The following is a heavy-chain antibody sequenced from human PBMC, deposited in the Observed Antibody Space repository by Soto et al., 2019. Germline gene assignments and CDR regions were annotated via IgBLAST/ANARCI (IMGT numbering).Heavy chain of an antibody. CDR2: IIPIFGTA. CDR3: AAEGFANPGI. J-gene: IGHJ4*02. D-gene: IGHD3-10*01. V-gene: IGHV1-69*01. Sequence: QVQLVQSGAEVKKPGSSVKVSCKASGGTFSSYAISWVRQAPGQGLEWVGGIIPIFGTANYAQKFQGRVPITADESTSTAYMALSSLRSENTAVYYCAAEGFANPGIGGQGTLVTVAS. CDR1: GGTFSSYA.